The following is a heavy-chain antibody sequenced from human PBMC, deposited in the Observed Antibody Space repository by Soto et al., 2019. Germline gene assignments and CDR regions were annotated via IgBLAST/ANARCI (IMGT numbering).Heavy chain of an antibody. V-gene: IGHV4-59*01. D-gene: IGHD3-3*01. Sequence: SETLSLTCTVSGGSISSYYWSWIRQPPGKGLEWIGYIYYSGSTNYNPSLKSRVTISVDTSKNQFSLKLSSVTAADTAVYYCARVDAGHYLPISLDLYYFDYWGQGTLVTVSS. CDR3: ARVDAGHYLPISLDLYYFDY. CDR1: GGSISSYY. J-gene: IGHJ4*02. CDR2: IYYSGST.